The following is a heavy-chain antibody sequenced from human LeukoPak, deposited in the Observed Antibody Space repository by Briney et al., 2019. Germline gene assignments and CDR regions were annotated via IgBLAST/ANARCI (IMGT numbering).Heavy chain of an antibody. J-gene: IGHJ4*02. CDR3: ARDPSDSSGYYYPWVY. D-gene: IGHD3-22*01. Sequence: GGSLRLSCAASGFTFSDYYMSWIRQAPGKGLEWVSYISSSGSTIYYADSVKGRFTISRDNAKNSLYLQMNSLRAEDTAVYYCARDPSDSSGYYYPWVYWGQGTLVTVSS. CDR2: ISSSGSTI. CDR1: GFTFSDYY. V-gene: IGHV3-11*04.